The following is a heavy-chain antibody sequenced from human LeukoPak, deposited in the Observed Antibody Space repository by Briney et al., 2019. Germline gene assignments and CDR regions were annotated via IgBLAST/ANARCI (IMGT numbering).Heavy chain of an antibody. CDR1: GGSFSGYY. Sequence: SETLSLTCAVYGGSFSGYYWSWIRQPPGKGLEWIGEINHSGSTNYNPSLKSRVTISVDTSKNQFSLKLSSVTAADTAVYYCARGVSYGDYGWFDPWGQGTLVTVSS. V-gene: IGHV4-34*01. CDR2: INHSGST. J-gene: IGHJ5*02. D-gene: IGHD4-17*01. CDR3: ARGVSYGDYGWFDP.